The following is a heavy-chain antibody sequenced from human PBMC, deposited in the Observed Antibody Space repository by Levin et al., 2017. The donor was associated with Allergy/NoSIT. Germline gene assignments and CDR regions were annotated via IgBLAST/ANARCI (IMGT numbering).Heavy chain of an antibody. J-gene: IGHJ6*02. Sequence: EASVKVSCKASGYTFTSYGISWVRQAPGQGLEWMGWISAYNGNTNYAQKLQGRVTMTTDTSTSTAYMELRSLRSDDTAVYYCARVIVVVPAAIGVYYYYYGMDVWGQGTTVTVSS. CDR3: ARVIVVVPAAIGVYYYYYGMDV. V-gene: IGHV1-18*01. D-gene: IGHD2-2*01. CDR1: GYTFTSYG. CDR2: ISAYNGNT.